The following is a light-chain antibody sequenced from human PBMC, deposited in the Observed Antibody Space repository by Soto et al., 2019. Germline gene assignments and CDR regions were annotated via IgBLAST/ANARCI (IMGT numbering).Light chain of an antibody. J-gene: IGKJ3*01. CDR1: QDISNY. CDR2: DAS. Sequence: DIQMTQYPSSLSASVGDRVTITCQASQDISNYLNWYQQKPGKAPKLLIYDASNLETGVPSRFSGSGSGTDFTFTISSLQPEDIATYYCQQYDKVFTSCPGTKVDIK. CDR3: QQYDKVFT. V-gene: IGKV1-33*01.